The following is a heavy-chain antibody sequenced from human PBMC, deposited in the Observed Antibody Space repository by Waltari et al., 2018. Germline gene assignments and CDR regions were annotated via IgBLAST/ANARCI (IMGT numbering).Heavy chain of an antibody. CDR3: ARKKAGLLDAFDI. CDR2: IGYDGRIQ. V-gene: IGHV3-33*01. CDR1: GFTFDEFG. D-gene: IGHD2-15*01. Sequence: QVQLVESGGGVVQPGKSLRLSCEASGFTFDEFGMHWVRQAPGKGLQWVGVIGYDGRIQHYAESVKGRFTISRDNAENILNLEMSGLRVEDTAVYYCARKKAGLLDAFDIWGQGTMVTVSS. J-gene: IGHJ3*02.